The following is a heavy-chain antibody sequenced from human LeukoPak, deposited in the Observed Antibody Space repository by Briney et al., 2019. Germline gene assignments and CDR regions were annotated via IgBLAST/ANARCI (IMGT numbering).Heavy chain of an antibody. CDR2: ISGSGGST. CDR3: AKDGQQQLVPGPANWFDP. CDR1: GFTFSSYA. D-gene: IGHD6-13*01. V-gene: IGHV3-23*01. J-gene: IGHJ5*02. Sequence: GGSLRLSCAASGFTFSSYAMSWVRQAPGKGLEWVSAISGSGGSTYYADSVKGRFTISRDNSKNTLYLQMNSLRAEDTAVYYCAKDGQQQLVPGPANWFDPWGQGTLVTVSS.